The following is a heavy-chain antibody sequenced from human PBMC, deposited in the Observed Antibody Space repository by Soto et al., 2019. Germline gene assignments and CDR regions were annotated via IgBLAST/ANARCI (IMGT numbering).Heavy chain of an antibody. Sequence: QLHLVQSGAVVKKPGASVTVSCSASGYPVTAYYMHWVRQAPGRGLEWMGGINPATGAAKYTQTFQGRVTRPRETSTGTVFMELGGLTSGDTAGFYCARGGGVGVAGSAAFDMWGQGTLVTVSS. D-gene: IGHD3-3*01. V-gene: IGHV1-2*02. J-gene: IGHJ3*02. CDR2: INPATGAA. CDR3: ARGGGVGVAGSAAFDM. CDR1: GYPVTAYY.